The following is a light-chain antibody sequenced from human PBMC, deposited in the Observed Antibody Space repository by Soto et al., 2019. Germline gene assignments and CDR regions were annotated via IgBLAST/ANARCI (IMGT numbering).Light chain of an antibody. V-gene: IGLV1-44*01. CDR2: NND. Sequence: QSVLTQPPSASGTPGQRVTISCSGSSSNIGSNTVHWYQQLPGTAPKLLMYNNDQRPSGVPDRFSGSKSGTSASLAITGLRSEDESDYYCTAWDDSLNGVVFGGGTKVTVL. CDR3: TAWDDSLNGVV. J-gene: IGLJ2*01. CDR1: SSNIGSNT.